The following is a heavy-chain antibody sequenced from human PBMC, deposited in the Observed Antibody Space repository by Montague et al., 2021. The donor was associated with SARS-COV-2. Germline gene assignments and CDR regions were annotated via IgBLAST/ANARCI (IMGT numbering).Heavy chain of an antibody. CDR2: IYYSGST. CDR1: SGSISSYY. D-gene: IGHD6-13*01. J-gene: IGHJ4*02. V-gene: IGHV4-59*01. CDR3: AREGEGYSSSWWIDY. Sequence: SETLSLTCTVSSGSISSYYWSWIRQPPGKGLEWIGYIYYSGSTNYNPSLKSRVTISVDTSKNQFSLKLSSVTAANTAVYYCAREGEGYSSSWWIDYWGQGTLVTVSS.